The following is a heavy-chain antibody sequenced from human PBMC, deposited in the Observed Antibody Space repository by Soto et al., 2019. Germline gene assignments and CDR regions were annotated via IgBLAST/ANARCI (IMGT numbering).Heavy chain of an antibody. V-gene: IGHV1-69*12. D-gene: IGHD6-19*01. Sequence: QVQLLQSGAEVKKPGSSVRVSCEASGGSFRTYSISWVRQAPGQGLEWMGEIIPIFGTVNYAQKFQGRVTITADXPXTXVXXVLRSLRSEDTAVYYCAKGAVAGTPTSYYYYGMDVWGQGTTVTVSS. CDR2: IIPIFGTV. J-gene: IGHJ6*02. CDR1: GGSFRTYS. CDR3: AKGAVAGTPTSYYYYGMDV.